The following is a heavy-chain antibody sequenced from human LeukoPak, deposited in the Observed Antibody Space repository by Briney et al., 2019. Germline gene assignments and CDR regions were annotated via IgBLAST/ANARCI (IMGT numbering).Heavy chain of an antibody. CDR3: AKVGGSYPYYYYYMDV. V-gene: IGHV3-23*01. CDR1: GFTFSNYA. CDR2: ISGSGDST. Sequence: GGSLRLSCAASGFTFSNYAMSWVRQAPGKGLEWVSGISGSGDSTYYADSVKGRFTISRDNSKNTLYLQMNSLRAEDTAVYYCAKVGGSYPYYYYYMDVWGKGTTVTVSS. D-gene: IGHD1-26*01. J-gene: IGHJ6*03.